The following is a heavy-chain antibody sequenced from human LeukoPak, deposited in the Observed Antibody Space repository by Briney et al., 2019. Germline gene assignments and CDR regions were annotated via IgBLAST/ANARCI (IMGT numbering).Heavy chain of an antibody. V-gene: IGHV5-51*01. CDR1: GYTFTTYW. D-gene: IGHD3-22*01. CDR2: IYPGDSDT. Sequence: GESLKISCKGSGYTFTTYWIGWVRQMPGKGLEWMGIIYPGDSDTRYNPSFQGQVTISADKSISTAYLQWSTLKASDTAIYYCARTERQNYYDSSGYLYWGQGTTVTVSS. J-gene: IGHJ6*02. CDR3: ARTERQNYYDSSGYLY.